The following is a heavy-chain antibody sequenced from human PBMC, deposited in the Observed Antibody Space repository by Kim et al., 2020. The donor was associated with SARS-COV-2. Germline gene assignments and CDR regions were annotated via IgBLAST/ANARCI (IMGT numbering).Heavy chain of an antibody. J-gene: IGHJ4*02. D-gene: IGHD6-19*01. Sequence: SPSFQGQVTISADKSISTAYLQWSSLKASDTAMYYCARHPVTEEMAAIDYWGQGTLVTVSS. CDR3: ARHPVTEEMAAIDY. V-gene: IGHV5-51*01.